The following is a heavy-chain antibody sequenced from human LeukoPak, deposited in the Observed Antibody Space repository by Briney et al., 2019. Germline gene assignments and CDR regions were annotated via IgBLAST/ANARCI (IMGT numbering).Heavy chain of an antibody. D-gene: IGHD6-19*01. CDR1: GYTFTNYY. Sequence: ASVKVSCKASGYTFTNYYMHWVRQAPGQGLQWMGIINSGGGGTTYAQKFQGRVTMTRDTSTSTVYMELGSLRSEDTAVYYCARGGKVAVAGPGDYWGQGTLVTVSS. J-gene: IGHJ4*02. V-gene: IGHV1-46*01. CDR3: ARGGKVAVAGPGDY. CDR2: INSGGGGT.